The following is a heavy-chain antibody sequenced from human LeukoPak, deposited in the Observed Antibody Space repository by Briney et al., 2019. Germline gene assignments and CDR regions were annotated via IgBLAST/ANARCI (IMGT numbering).Heavy chain of an antibody. CDR3: AGVAYCSGDRCSGVVDI. J-gene: IGHJ3*02. D-gene: IGHD2-15*01. Sequence: GRSLTLSCAASGFTFSNYSMYWVRQAPGKGLEWVTIIWYDGSNKNYADSVKGRFTISRDNSKNTLYLQMNRLRDEKPVVYYCAGVAYCSGDRCSGVVDIWDQATMVTASS. CDR2: IWYDGSNK. CDR1: GFTFSNYS. V-gene: IGHV3-33*01.